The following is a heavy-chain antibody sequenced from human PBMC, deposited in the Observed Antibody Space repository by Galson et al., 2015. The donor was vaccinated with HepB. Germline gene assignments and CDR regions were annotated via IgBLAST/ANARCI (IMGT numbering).Heavy chain of an antibody. D-gene: IGHD4-23*01. CDR3: ARVGQRATTVEGYNWFDP. J-gene: IGHJ5*02. Sequence: SLRLSCAASGFTFSDYYMSWIRQAPGKGLEWVSYISNSSSYTNYADSVKGRFTISRDNAKNSLYLQMNSLRVEDTAVYYCARVGQRATTVEGYNWFDPWGQGTLVTVSS. V-gene: IGHV3-11*06. CDR1: GFTFSDYY. CDR2: ISNSSSYT.